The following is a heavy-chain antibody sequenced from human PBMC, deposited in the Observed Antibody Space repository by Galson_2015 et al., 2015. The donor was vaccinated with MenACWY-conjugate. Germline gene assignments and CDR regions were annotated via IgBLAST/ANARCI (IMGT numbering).Heavy chain of an antibody. CDR2: IYPNDVTT. J-gene: IGHJ4*02. CDR3: AKDRQPDSGWNFDY. CDR1: GFTFSSYW. V-gene: IGHV3-23*01. D-gene: IGHD6-19*01. Sequence: SLRLSCAASGFTFSSYWMSWVRQAPGKGLEWVSAIYPNDVTTYYAESVKGRFTISRDNSKNTVYLQMNSLRAEDTAVYYCAKDRQPDSGWNFDYWGQGTLVTVSS.